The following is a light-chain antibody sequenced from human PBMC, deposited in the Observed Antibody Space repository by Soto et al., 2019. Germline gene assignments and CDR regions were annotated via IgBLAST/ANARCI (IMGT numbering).Light chain of an antibody. CDR2: GAS. J-gene: IGKJ1*01. Sequence: EIVLTQSPGTLSLSPGERATLSCRASQSISSSYLAWYQQKPGQAPRLLIYGASRRATGIPDRFSGRESGTDFTLTISSLQSEDFAVYYCQQYNNWPPWTFGQVTKVDSK. CDR1: QSISSSY. CDR3: QQYNNWPPWT. V-gene: IGKV3-20*01.